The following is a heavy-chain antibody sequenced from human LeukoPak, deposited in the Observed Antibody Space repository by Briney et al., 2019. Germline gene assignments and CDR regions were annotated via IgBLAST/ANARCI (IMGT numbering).Heavy chain of an antibody. V-gene: IGHV4-39*01. CDR3: ARQWYGSGSYTLDY. CDR2: IYYSGST. CDR1: GGSISSSSYY. J-gene: IGHJ4*02. D-gene: IGHD3-10*01. Sequence: SETLSLTCTVSGGSISSSSYYWGWIRQPPGTGLEWIGSIYYSGSTYYNPSLKSRVTISVDTSKNQFSLKLSSVTAADTAVYYCARQWYGSGSYTLDYWGQGTLVTVSS.